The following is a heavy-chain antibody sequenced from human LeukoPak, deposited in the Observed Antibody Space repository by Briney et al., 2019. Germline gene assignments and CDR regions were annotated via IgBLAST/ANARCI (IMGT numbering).Heavy chain of an antibody. CDR3: GVLYYRNNWFDP. Sequence: GGSLRLSCAASGFTFSSYSMNWVRQAPGKGLEWVSYISSSSSTIYYADPVKGRSTISRDNAKNSLYLQMNSLRAEDTAVYYCGVLYYRNNWFDPWGQGTLVTVSS. J-gene: IGHJ5*02. CDR2: ISSSSSTI. D-gene: IGHD3-10*01. V-gene: IGHV3-48*01. CDR1: GFTFSSYS.